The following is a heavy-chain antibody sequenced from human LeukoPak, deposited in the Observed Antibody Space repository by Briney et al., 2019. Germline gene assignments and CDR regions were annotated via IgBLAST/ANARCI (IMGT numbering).Heavy chain of an antibody. CDR2: INSDGSST. CDR1: GFTFSSYW. D-gene: IGHD5-18*01. Sequence: GGSLRLSCAASGFTFSSYWMHWVRQAPGKGLVWVSRINSDGSSTSYADSVKGRFTISRDNAKNSLYLQMNSLRAEDTAVYYCARGSAMVLRRGRRPYYFDYWGQGTLVTVSS. CDR3: ARGSAMVLRRGRRPYYFDY. J-gene: IGHJ4*02. V-gene: IGHV3-74*01.